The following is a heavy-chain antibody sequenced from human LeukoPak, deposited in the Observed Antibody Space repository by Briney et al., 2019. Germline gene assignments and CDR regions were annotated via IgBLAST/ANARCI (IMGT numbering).Heavy chain of an antibody. CDR2: ISYDGSNK. D-gene: IGHD5-18*01. CDR1: GFTFSSYA. CDR3: ARDPGYSYGRHWFDP. V-gene: IGHV3-30-3*01. J-gene: IGHJ5*02. Sequence: GGSLRLSCAASGFTFSSYAMHWVRQAPGKGLEWVAVISYDGSNKYYADSVKGRFTISRDNSKNTLYLQMNSLRAEDTAVYYCARDPGYSYGRHWFDPWGQGTLVTVSS.